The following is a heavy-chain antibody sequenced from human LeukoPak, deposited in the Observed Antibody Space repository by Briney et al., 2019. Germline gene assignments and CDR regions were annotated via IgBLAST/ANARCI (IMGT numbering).Heavy chain of an antibody. V-gene: IGHV3-30*04. J-gene: IGHJ4*02. CDR1: GFTFSSYA. CDR3: ARDAYYYGSGSYLGTFDY. D-gene: IGHD3-10*01. CDR2: ISYDGSNK. Sequence: GGSLRLSCAASGFTFSSYAMHWVRQAPGKGLEWVAVISYDGSNKYYADSVKGRFTISRDNSKNTLYLRMNSLRAEDTAVYYCARDAYYYGSGSYLGTFDYWGQGTLVTVSS.